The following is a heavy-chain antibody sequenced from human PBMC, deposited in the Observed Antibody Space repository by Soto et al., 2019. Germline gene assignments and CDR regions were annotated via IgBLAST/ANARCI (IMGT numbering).Heavy chain of an antibody. CDR3: AKDRSSGYYPYYFDY. Sequence: GGSLRLSCVVSGIDFSNYAMSWVRQAPGKGLEWVSAISGSGGSTYYADSVKGRFTISRDNSKNTLYLQMNSLRAEDTAVYYCAKDRSSGYYPYYFDYWGQGTLVTVSS. J-gene: IGHJ4*02. CDR1: GIDFSNYA. V-gene: IGHV3-23*01. CDR2: ISGSGGST. D-gene: IGHD3-22*01.